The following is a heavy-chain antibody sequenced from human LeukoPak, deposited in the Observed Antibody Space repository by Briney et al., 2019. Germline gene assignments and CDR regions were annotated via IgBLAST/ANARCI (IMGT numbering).Heavy chain of an antibody. J-gene: IGHJ4*02. CDR1: GFTFSSYS. D-gene: IGHD3-10*01. Sequence: GGSLRLSCAASGFTFSSYSMNWVRQAPGKGLEWVSSISRSSSYIYYADSVKGRFTISRDNAKNSLYLQMNSLRAEDTAVYYCARDPHYYGSGTYMPYYFDYWGQGTLVTVSS. V-gene: IGHV3-21*01. CDR2: ISRSSSYI. CDR3: ARDPHYYGSGTYMPYYFDY.